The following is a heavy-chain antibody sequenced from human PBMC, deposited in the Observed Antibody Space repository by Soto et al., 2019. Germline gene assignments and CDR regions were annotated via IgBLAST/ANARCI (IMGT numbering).Heavy chain of an antibody. J-gene: IGHJ5*02. Sequence: GRSLRLSCAASGFIFSSYWMHLVRQVPGKGPVWVARINSDGRNTKYTDSVKGRFTISRDNAKNTLYLQMNSLRVEDTAVYYCARDFMARGRDSNWFDPWGQGTVVTVSS. CDR1: GFIFSSYW. D-gene: IGHD3-10*01. V-gene: IGHV3-74*03. CDR3: ARDFMARGRDSNWFDP. CDR2: INSDGRNT.